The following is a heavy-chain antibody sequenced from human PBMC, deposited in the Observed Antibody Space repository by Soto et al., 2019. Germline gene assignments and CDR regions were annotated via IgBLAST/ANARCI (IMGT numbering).Heavy chain of an antibody. Sequence: GGSLRLSCAASGFTLSSNWMHWVRQAPGEGLVWVSRINSDGSFTSYADSVKGRFTISKDNANNTLSLQMNSLRAEGTAVYYCARGSSSWYVSFDSWGQGTLVTVSP. J-gene: IGHJ4*02. CDR3: ARGSSSWYVSFDS. D-gene: IGHD6-13*01. V-gene: IGHV3-74*01. CDR1: GFTLSSNW. CDR2: INSDGSFT.